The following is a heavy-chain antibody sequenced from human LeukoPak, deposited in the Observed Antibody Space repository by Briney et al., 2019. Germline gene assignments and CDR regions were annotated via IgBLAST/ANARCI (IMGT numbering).Heavy chain of an antibody. CDR3: ALEPLGYCSTSSRPRWFDP. D-gene: IGHD2-2*01. J-gene: IGHJ5*02. CDR1: GFTFHDYA. CDR2: ISGDGGQR. V-gene: IGHV3-43*02. Sequence: GGSLRLSCAASGFTFHDYAMHWVRQTPGKGLEWLCVISGDGGQRYYAETVKGRFTISRDNSIKSLYLQMNGLRTEDTALYYCALEPLGYCSTSSRPRWFDPRGQGTLVTVSS.